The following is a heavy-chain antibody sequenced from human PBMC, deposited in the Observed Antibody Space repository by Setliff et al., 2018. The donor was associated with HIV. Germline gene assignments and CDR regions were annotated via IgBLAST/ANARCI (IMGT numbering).Heavy chain of an antibody. V-gene: IGHV3-66*02. J-gene: IGHJ4*02. D-gene: IGHD3-10*01. Sequence: LSCAASGLTVSSTYMTWVRQAPGKGLEWVSTIYSGGSTYHADSVKGRFTLSRDTSKNTLFLQMNSLRPEDTAVYYCARVRLYNAALDYWGQGTLVTVSS. CDR3: ARVRLYNAALDY. CDR1: GLTVSSTY. CDR2: IYSGGST.